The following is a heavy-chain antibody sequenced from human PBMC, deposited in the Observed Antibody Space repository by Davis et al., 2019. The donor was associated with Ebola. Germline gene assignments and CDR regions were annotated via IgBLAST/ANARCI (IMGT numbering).Heavy chain of an antibody. CDR2: MNPYSGNT. Sequence: ASVKVSCKASGYIFSNYDINWVRQASGQGLEWMGWMNPYSGNTGYVEKFTGRVTMTRDSSITTAYMELTSLRIDDTAVYYCARGYSPKCRTGDCVNDYWGQGTLVTVSS. CDR3: ARGYSPKCRTGDCVNDY. V-gene: IGHV1-8*01. CDR1: GYIFSNYD. D-gene: IGHD2-21*01. J-gene: IGHJ4*02.